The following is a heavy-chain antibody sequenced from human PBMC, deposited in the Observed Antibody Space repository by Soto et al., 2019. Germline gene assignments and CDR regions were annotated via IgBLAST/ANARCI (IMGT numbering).Heavy chain of an antibody. CDR2: INPKSGGT. CDR1: GYGFTDCH. J-gene: IGHJ6*02. D-gene: IGHD2-8*01. CDR3: ARGDSTDCSNGVCSFFYNHDMDV. V-gene: IGHV1-2*04. Sequence: GASVKVSCKASGYGFTDCHIHWVRQAPGQGLEWLGRINPKSGGTSTAQKFQGWVTMTTDTSISTASMELTRLTSDDTAIYYCARGDSTDCSNGVCSFFYNHDMDVWGQGTTVTVSS.